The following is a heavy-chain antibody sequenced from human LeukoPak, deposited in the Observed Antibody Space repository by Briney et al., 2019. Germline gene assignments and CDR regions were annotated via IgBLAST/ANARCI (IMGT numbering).Heavy chain of an antibody. D-gene: IGHD3-3*01. CDR3: AKCVDYDLWSGNWYFDL. CDR2: ISGSGAST. CDR1: GFTFSTYA. Sequence: GGSLRLSCAASGFTFSTYALSWVRQAPGKGLEWVSTISGSGASTYYADSVKGRFTISRDNSKNTLYLQMNNLRGEDTAVYSCAKCVDYDLWSGNWYFDLWGRGTLVTVSS. V-gene: IGHV3-23*01. J-gene: IGHJ2*01.